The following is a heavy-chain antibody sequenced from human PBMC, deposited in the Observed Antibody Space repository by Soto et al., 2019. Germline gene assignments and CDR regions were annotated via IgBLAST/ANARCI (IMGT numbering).Heavy chain of an antibody. CDR2: IYYSGST. J-gene: IGHJ6*03. D-gene: IGHD2-2*01. V-gene: IGHV4-59*01. Sequence: SETLSLTCTVSGGSISSYYWSWIRQPPWKGLEWIGYIYYSGSTNYNPSLKSRVTISVDTSKNQFSLKLSSVTAADTAVYYCARGQYQLLSDYYYYMDVWGKGTTVTVSS. CDR1: GGSISSYY. CDR3: ARGQYQLLSDYYYYMDV.